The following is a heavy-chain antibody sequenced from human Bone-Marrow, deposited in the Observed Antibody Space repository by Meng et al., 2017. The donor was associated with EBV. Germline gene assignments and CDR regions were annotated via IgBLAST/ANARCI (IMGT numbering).Heavy chain of an antibody. D-gene: IGHD6-19*01. V-gene: IGHV4-34*01. CDR2: INLGGNT. Sequence: QGQLQQGGAGLLKPSETLALTCAVYGGSFRGSDWSWIRQPPGKGLEWIGEINLGGNTNYNPSLKSRVSISVDTSKNHFSLKVNSVTAADTAVYYCATWNNNGWYYGYWGQGTLVTVSS. J-gene: IGHJ4*01. CDR1: GGSFRGSD. CDR3: ATWNNNGWYYGY.